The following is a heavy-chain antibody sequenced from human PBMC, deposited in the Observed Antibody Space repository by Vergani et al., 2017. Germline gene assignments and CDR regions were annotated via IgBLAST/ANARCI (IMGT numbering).Heavy chain of an antibody. CDR2: VEDSGYF. D-gene: IGHD1-14*01. Sequence: QVQLQESCPGLVRPSETLSLTCTVSGGSLSGHYWNWIRQTPGEGLEWIGYVEDSGYFNYNPSLKTRVSMSSDTSNNQFSLMLSSVTVADTAVYYCARSIVSRNPPDYFDNWGQGTLVTVSS. J-gene: IGHJ4*02. CDR3: ARSIVSRNPPDYFDN. CDR1: GGSLSGHY. V-gene: IGHV4-59*11.